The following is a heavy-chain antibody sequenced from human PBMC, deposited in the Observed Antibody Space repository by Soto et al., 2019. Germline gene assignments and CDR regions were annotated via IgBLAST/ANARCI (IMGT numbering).Heavy chain of an antibody. CDR3: ARGDRSGSSGYYNPSFDY. J-gene: IGHJ4*02. CDR2: ISFDGNNK. CDR1: GFRFSDYG. D-gene: IGHD3-22*01. Sequence: QVQLVQTGGGAVLPGRSLSLSCAASGFRFSDYGMHWVRQAPGKGLEWVAVISFDGNNKYYADSVKGRFTISRDNSKNTLYLQMEGLRVEDTAVYYCARGDRSGSSGYYNPSFDYWGQGTLVSVSS. V-gene: IGHV3-30*03.